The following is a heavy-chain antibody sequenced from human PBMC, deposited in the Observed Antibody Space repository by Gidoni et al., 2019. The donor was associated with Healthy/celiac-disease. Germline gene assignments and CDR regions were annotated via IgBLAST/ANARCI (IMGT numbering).Heavy chain of an antibody. J-gene: IGHJ6*02. CDR3: AKDLVDYYGSGIPDYYYYYGMDV. CDR1: GFTFSTYG. CDR2: IRYDGSNK. Sequence: QVQLVESGGGVVQPGGSLRLSCAASGFTFSTYGMHWVRQAPGKGLEWVAFIRYDGSNKYYADSVKGRFTISRDNSKNTLYLQMNSLRAEDTAVYYCAKDLVDYYGSGIPDYYYYYGMDVWGQGTTVTVSS. D-gene: IGHD3-10*01. V-gene: IGHV3-30*02.